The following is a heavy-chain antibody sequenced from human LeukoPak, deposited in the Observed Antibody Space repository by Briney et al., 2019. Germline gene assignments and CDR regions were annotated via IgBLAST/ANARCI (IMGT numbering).Heavy chain of an antibody. D-gene: IGHD3-22*01. J-gene: IGHJ3*02. V-gene: IGHV3-30*04. CDR2: ISYDGSNK. CDR1: GFTFSSYA. CDR3: AKEQWYYYDSSGYYWDAFDI. Sequence: GGSLRLSCAASGFTFSSYAMHWVRQAPGKGLEWVAVISYDGSNKYYADSVKGRFTISRDNSKNTLYLQMNSLRAEDTAVYYCAKEQWYYYDSSGYYWDAFDIWGQGTMVTVSS.